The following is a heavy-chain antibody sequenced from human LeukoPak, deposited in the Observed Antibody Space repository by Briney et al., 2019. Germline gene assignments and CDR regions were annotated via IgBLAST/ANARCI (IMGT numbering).Heavy chain of an antibody. CDR1: GGSFSGYY. CDR3: AVVPAAPPGWFDP. D-gene: IGHD2-2*01. Sequence: PSEILSLTCAVYGGSFSGYYWSWIRQPPGKGLEWIGEINHSGSTNYNPSLKSRVTISVDTSKNQFSLKLSSVTAADTAVYYCAVVPAAPPGWFDPWGQGTLVTVSS. CDR2: INHSGST. V-gene: IGHV4-34*01. J-gene: IGHJ5*02.